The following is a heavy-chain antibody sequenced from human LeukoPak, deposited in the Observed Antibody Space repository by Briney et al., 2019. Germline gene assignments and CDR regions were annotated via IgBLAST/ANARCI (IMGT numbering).Heavy chain of an antibody. CDR3: VRDWDHYDFDS. Sequence: QPGGSLRLSCAGSGFTFSNYLIHWVRQTPDKGLVWVSRINPAGNYANYADSVKGRFTISRDNAKNTVYLQMNSLRAEDTALFYCVRDWDHYDFDSWGQGTLVTVSS. CDR2: INPAGNYA. D-gene: IGHD3-3*01. J-gene: IGHJ5*01. V-gene: IGHV3-74*01. CDR1: GFTFSNYL.